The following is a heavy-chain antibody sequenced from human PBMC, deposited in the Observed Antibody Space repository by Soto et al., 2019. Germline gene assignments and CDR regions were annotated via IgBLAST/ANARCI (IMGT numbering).Heavy chain of an antibody. Sequence: QVQLVESGGGVVQPGRSLRLSCAASGFTFSSYGMHWVRQAPGKGLEWVAVIWYDGSNKYYADSVKGRFTISRDNSKNTLYLQMNSLRAEDTAVYYCARAKGDIVVVDYWGQGTLVTVSS. CDR2: IWYDGSNK. J-gene: IGHJ4*02. D-gene: IGHD2-2*01. CDR3: ARAKGDIVVVDY. CDR1: GFTFSSYG. V-gene: IGHV3-33*01.